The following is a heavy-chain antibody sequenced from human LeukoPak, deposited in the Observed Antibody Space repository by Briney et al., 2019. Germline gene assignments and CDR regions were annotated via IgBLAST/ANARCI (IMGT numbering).Heavy chain of an antibody. CDR1: GFTFSNCW. D-gene: IGHD3-22*01. J-gene: IGHJ4*02. CDR2: ISWNSNNI. CDR3: AKDPSWGSSDFYYFES. Sequence: GGSLRLSCAASGFTFSNCWMHWVRQAPGKGLEWVSGISWNSNNIGYADSVKGRFTISRDNAKNSLYLQMNSLRAEDTALYYCAKDPSWGSSDFYYFESWGQGTLVTVSS. V-gene: IGHV3-9*01.